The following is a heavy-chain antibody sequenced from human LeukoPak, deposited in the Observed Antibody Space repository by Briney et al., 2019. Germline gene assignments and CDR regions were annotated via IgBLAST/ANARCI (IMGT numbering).Heavy chain of an antibody. D-gene: IGHD4-17*01. CDR2: IRYEGSNK. V-gene: IGHV3-30*02. CDR1: GFTFSTYG. CDR3: AKDNYDYGDYDGGDY. J-gene: IGHJ4*02. Sequence: GGSLRLSCAASGFTFSTYGIHWVRQAPGKGLEWVAFIRYEGSNKYYADSVKGRFTISRDNSKNTLYLQMNSLRAEDTAVYYCAKDNYDYGDYDGGDYWGQGTLVTVSS.